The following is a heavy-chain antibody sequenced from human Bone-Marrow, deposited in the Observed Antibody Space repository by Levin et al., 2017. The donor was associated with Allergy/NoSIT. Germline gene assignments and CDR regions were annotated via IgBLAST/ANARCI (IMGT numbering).Heavy chain of an antibody. V-gene: IGHV4-4*02. Sequence: SETLSLTCGVSGASMTSENWWTWVRQPPGRGLEWIGEGFHDGRTAYNPSLESRVTISVDKSQNQFSLKLTSMTSADTAIYYCARVVVTRNVGWFDPWGQGTLITVSS. D-gene: IGHD2-21*02. CDR3: ARVVVTRNVGWFDP. J-gene: IGHJ5*02. CDR2: GFHDGRT. CDR1: GASMTSENW.